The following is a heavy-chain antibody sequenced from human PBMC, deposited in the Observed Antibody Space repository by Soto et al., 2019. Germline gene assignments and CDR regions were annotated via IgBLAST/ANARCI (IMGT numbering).Heavy chain of an antibody. Sequence: PSETLSLTCTVSGGSISSYYWSWIRQPPGKGLEWNGYIYYSGSTNYNPSLKSRVTISVDTSKNQFSLKLSSVTAADTAVYYCAREENYDFWSGYSAGRNWFDPWGQGTLVTVSS. CDR3: AREENYDFWSGYSAGRNWFDP. V-gene: IGHV4-59*01. CDR2: IYYSGST. J-gene: IGHJ5*02. D-gene: IGHD3-3*01. CDR1: GGSISSYY.